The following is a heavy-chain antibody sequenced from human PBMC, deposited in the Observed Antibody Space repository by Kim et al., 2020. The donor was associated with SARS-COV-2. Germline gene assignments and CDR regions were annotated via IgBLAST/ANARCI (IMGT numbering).Heavy chain of an antibody. J-gene: IGHJ6*02. CDR1: GFTFSSYG. Sequence: GGSLRLSCAASGFTFSSYGMHWVRQAPGKGLEWVAVISYDGSNKYYADSVKGRFTISRDNSKNTLYLQMNSLRAEDTAVYYCAKGGGVDDGVCYTRRWDCYYYGMDVWGQGTTVTVSS. V-gene: IGHV3-30*18. CDR2: ISYDGSNK. D-gene: IGHD2-8*01. CDR3: AKGGGVDDGVCYTRRWDCYYYGMDV.